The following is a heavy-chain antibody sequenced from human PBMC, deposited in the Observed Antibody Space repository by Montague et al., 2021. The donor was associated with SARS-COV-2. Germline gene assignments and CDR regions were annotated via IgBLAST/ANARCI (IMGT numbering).Heavy chain of an antibody. J-gene: IGHJ4*02. CDR1: GFSLSTSGMR. V-gene: IGHV2-70*04. CDR2: IDWDXEK. Sequence: PALVKPIQTLTLTCTFSGFSLSTSGMRASWIRQPPGKALEWLARIDWDXEKFYSTSLKTRLTISKDTSKNQVVLTMTNMDPVDTATYYCARSYYDILTAYYTPFDYWGQGTLVTVSS. CDR3: ARSYYDILTAYYTPFDY. D-gene: IGHD3-9*01.